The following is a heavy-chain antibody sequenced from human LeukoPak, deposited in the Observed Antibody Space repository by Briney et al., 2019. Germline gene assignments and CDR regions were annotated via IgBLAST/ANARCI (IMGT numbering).Heavy chain of an antibody. Sequence: GGSLSLSCAVSEFTFDDYAMHWVRPVPGKGLEWVAGISWNSDTRGYVDSVKGRFTISRDNARNSLYLQMNSLRAEDTALYYCITNGGGDSGYGNFDYWGQGTLVTVSS. D-gene: IGHD5-12*01. CDR2: ISWNSDTR. CDR3: ITNGGGDSGYGNFDY. V-gene: IGHV3-9*01. J-gene: IGHJ4*02. CDR1: EFTFDDYA.